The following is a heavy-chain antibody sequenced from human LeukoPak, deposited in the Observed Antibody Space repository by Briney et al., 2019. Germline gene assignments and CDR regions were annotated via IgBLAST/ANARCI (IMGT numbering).Heavy chain of an antibody. J-gene: IGHJ4*02. CDR3: ARPAYDFWCGYPHYFDY. CDR1: GYSISSGYY. CDR2: IYHSGST. Sequence: PSETLSLTCAVSGYSISSGYYWGWIRQPPGKGLEWIGSIYHSGSTYYNPSLKSRVTISVDTSKNQFSLKLSSVTAAETAVYYCARPAYDFWCGYPHYFDYWGQGTLVTVSS. D-gene: IGHD3-3*01. V-gene: IGHV4-38-2*01.